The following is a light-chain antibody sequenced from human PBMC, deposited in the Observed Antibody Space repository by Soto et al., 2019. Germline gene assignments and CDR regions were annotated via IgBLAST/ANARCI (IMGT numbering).Light chain of an antibody. V-gene: IGKV3-11*01. CDR2: DAS. Sequence: ESLVTQAPGTLSLSPGERSTLSCSASERVSSYLAWYQQRPGQAPRLLLYDASNRATGVPARFSGSGSGTDFTLTISSLEPEDFAVYYCQQRSSWPPTFGQGTRLETK. J-gene: IGKJ5*01. CDR3: QQRSSWPPT. CDR1: ERVSSY.